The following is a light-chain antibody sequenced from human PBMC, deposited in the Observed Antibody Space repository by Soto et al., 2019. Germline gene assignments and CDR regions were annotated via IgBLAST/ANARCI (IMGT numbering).Light chain of an antibody. CDR2: DVT. J-gene: IGLJ1*01. V-gene: IGLV2-14*01. Sequence: QSALTQPASLSGSPGQSITISCTGTSSDVGGYNYVSWYQQHPGKAPKLIIFDVTDRPSGVSNRFSGSKSGNTASLTISGLQAEDEADYYCSSYTSSSTLYVFGTGTKVTVL. CDR1: SSDVGGYNY. CDR3: SSYTSSSTLYV.